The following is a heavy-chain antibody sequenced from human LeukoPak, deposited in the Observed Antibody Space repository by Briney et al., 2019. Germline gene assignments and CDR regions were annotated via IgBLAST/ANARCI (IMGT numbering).Heavy chain of an antibody. Sequence: GGSLRLSCAASGFTFSTYDMNWVRQAPGKGLEWVAYISRSSSHIYYADSMKGRLTISRYNARSSVYLQMDSLRDEDTAIYYCARDRAALARMGGMDVWGQGTTVTVFS. V-gene: IGHV3-21*01. CDR3: ARDRAALARMGGMDV. D-gene: IGHD5-12*01. CDR1: GFTFSTYD. J-gene: IGHJ6*02. CDR2: ISRSSSHI.